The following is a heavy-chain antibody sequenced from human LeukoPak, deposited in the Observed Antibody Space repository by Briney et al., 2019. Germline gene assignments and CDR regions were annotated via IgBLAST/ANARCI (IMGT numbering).Heavy chain of an antibody. CDR1: GGSISSYY. D-gene: IGHD3-3*01. CDR3: ARCGGYYDFWSGSYYYYGMDV. J-gene: IGHJ6*02. CDR2: IYYSGST. V-gene: IGHV4-59*01. Sequence: SETLSLTCTVSGGSISSYYWSWIRQPPGKRLEWIGYIYYSGSTNYNPSLKSRVTISVDTSKNQFSLKLSSVTAADTAVYYCARCGGYYDFWSGSYYYYGMDVWGQGTTVTVSS.